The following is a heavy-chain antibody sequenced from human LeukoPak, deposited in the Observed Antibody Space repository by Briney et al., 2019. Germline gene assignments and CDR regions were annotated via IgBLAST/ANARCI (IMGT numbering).Heavy chain of an antibody. V-gene: IGHV4-34*01. CDR1: GGSFSGYY. D-gene: IGHD2-2*01. CDR2: INHSGST. J-gene: IGHJ5*02. Sequence: SETLSLTCAVYGGSFSGYYWSWIRQPPGKGLEWIGEINHSGSTNYNPSLKSRVTISVDTSKNQFSLKLTSVTAADTAMYYCARHQMPSLSWFDPWGQGTLVTVSS. CDR3: ARHQMPSLSWFDP.